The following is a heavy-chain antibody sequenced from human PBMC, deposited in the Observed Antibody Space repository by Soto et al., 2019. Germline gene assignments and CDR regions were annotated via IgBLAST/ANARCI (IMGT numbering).Heavy chain of an antibody. D-gene: IGHD5-18*01. CDR2: ISSSGSTI. Sequence: GGSLRLSCASSGFTFISYEMNWVRQAPGKGLEWVSYISSSGSTIYYADSVKGRFTISRDNAKNSLYLQMNSLRAEDTAVYYCARDRYTDGDFDYWGQGTLVTVSS. CDR3: ARDRYTDGDFDY. J-gene: IGHJ4*02. V-gene: IGHV3-48*03. CDR1: GFTFISYE.